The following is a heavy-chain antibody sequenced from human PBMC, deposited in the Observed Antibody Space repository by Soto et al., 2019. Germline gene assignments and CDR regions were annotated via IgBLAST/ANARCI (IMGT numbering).Heavy chain of an antibody. V-gene: IGHV1-18*01. J-gene: IGHJ6*02. CDR2: ISAYNGNT. CDR1: GYTFTSYG. D-gene: IGHD6-13*01. Sequence: QVQLVQSGAEVKKPGASVKVSCKASGYTFTSYGISWVRQAPGQGLEWMGWISAYNGNTNYAQKLQGRVTMTTDTSTSTAYMELRSLRSHDTAVYYCARLALKGEKQLVRYYYYYGMDVWGQGTTVTVSS. CDR3: ARLALKGEKQLVRYYYYYGMDV.